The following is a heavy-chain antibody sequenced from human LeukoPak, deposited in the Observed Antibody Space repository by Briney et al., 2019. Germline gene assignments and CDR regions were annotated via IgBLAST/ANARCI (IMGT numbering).Heavy chain of an antibody. V-gene: IGHV4-59*01. J-gene: IGHJ4*02. CDR2: IYYSGST. CDR1: GGSISSYY. CDR3: ARVSFNGRNDY. Sequence: SETLSLTCTVSGGSISSYYWSWIRQPPGKGLEWIGYIYYSGSTNYNPSLKSRVTISVKTSKNQFSLKLRSVTAADTAVYYCARVSFNGRNDYWGQGTLVTVSS.